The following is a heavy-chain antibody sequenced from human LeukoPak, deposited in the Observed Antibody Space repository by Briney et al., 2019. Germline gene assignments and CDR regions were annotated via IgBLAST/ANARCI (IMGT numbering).Heavy chain of an antibody. CDR3: ARGIAVAGTRGGFFDY. Sequence: GGSLRLSCAASGFTFSSYAMSWVRQAPGKGLEWVSYISSSGSTIYYADSVKGRFTISRDNAKNSLYLQMNSLRAEDTAVYYCARGIAVAGTRGGFFDYWGQGTLVTVSS. CDR1: GFTFSSYA. D-gene: IGHD6-19*01. V-gene: IGHV3-48*04. J-gene: IGHJ4*02. CDR2: ISSSGSTI.